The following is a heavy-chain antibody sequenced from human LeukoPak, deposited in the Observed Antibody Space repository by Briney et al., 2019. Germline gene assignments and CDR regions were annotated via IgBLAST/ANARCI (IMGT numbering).Heavy chain of an antibody. J-gene: IGHJ4*02. V-gene: IGHV3-74*01. D-gene: IGHD3-3*01. CDR3: AKDHYWSIDY. CDR2: IKGDGIST. CDR1: GFDFSSNW. Sequence: GGSLRLSCAASGFDFSSNWMHWVRHAPGQGLVWVSRIKGDGISTNYADSVKGRFTISRDTAKNTLYLQMNSLRAEDTGVYYCAKDHYWSIDYWGRGTLVTVSS.